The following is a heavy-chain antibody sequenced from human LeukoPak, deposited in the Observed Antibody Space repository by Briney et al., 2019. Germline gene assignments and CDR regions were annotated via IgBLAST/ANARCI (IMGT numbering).Heavy chain of an antibody. V-gene: IGHV3-43*01. D-gene: IGHD3-10*02. J-gene: IGHJ4*02. CDR1: GFNFDRYT. Sequence: GGSLRLSCATSGFNFDRYTIHWVRQAPGKGLEWVSLAGWTGGTTFYSDSVRGRFTISRDSGRKSVYLQMNSLTTDDTAFYFCAKELDTMSFDYWGQGALVTVSS. CDR3: AKELDTMSFDY. CDR2: AGWTGGTT.